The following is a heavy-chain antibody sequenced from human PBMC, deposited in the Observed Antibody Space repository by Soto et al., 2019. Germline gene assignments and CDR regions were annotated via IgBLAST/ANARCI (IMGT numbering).Heavy chain of an antibody. D-gene: IGHD4-17*01. CDR1: GFTFSLYG. CDR2: ISYEGRNK. CDR3: AKGRDSTLLRWQYFDN. V-gene: IGHV3-30*18. J-gene: IGHJ4*02. Sequence: GGSLRLSCAVSGFTFSLYGMHWVRQAPCKGLEWVAFISYEGRNKYYADSVKGRFTLSRDNSKNTLSLQMESLRPEDTAVYYCAKGRDSTLLRWQYFDNWGQGTQVTVSS.